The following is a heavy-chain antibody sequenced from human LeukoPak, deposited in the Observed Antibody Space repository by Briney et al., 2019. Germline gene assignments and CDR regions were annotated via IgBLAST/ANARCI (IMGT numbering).Heavy chain of an antibody. CDR2: ISANGGST. CDR3: AKEPYNSGWFDD. D-gene: IGHD6-19*01. Sequence: GGSLRLSCAASGFTFSSYAMSWVRQAPGKGLEWVSAISANGGSTYYADSVKGRSTISRDNSKNTLYLQVNSLRAEDTALYYCAKEPYNSGWFDDWGQGTLVTVSS. V-gene: IGHV3-23*01. J-gene: IGHJ5*02. CDR1: GFTFSSYA.